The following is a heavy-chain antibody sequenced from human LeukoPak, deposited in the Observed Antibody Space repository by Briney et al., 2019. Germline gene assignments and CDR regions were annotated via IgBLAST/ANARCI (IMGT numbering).Heavy chain of an antibody. J-gene: IGHJ4*02. CDR2: ISSSSNYI. V-gene: IGHV3-21*01. CDR3: ARLPGDY. CDR1: GFTFSNAW. Sequence: PGGSLRLSCTASGFTFSNAWMSWVRQAPGKGLEWVSSISSSSNYIYYADSVKGRFTISRDNAKNSLYLQMNSLRAEDTAVYYCARLPGDYWGQGTLVTVSS.